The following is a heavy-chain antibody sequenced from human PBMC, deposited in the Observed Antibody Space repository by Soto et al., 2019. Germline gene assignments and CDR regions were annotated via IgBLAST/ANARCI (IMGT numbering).Heavy chain of an antibody. V-gene: IGHV3-53*05. CDR1: GFTVSSKY. D-gene: IGHD3-22*01. J-gene: IGHJ4*02. CDR2: IWSAGLT. Sequence: GGSLRLSCAASGFTVSSKYMNWVRQAPGKGLEWVSIIWSAGLTYYADSVRGRFTISRDNSGNTLYLQMNSLRAEDTAVYYCAKSVRYYDSSAYYPLDYWGQGTLVTVSS. CDR3: AKSVRYYDSSAYYPLDY.